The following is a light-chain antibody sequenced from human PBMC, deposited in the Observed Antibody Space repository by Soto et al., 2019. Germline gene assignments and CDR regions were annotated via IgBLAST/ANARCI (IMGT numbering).Light chain of an antibody. Sequence: QSALTQPASVSGSPGQSITISCTGTSSDVGGYNYVSWYQQHPGKAPKLMIYDVSNRPSGVSNRFSGSKSGNTASLTISGLQAEDEADYYCSAYTSSSPLVVVGGGTKGTVL. CDR2: DVS. CDR1: SSDVGGYNY. V-gene: IGLV2-14*01. J-gene: IGLJ2*01. CDR3: SAYTSSSPLVV.